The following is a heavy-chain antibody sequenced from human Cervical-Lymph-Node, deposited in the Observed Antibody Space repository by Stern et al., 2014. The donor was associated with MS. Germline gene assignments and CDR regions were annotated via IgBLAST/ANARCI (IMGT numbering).Heavy chain of an antibody. V-gene: IGHV3-30*03. CDR3: ARGSDWYPLDY. J-gene: IGHJ4*02. CDR1: GFAFRTYG. D-gene: IGHD6-19*01. Sequence: VQLEESGGGVVQPGRSLRLSCSPSGFAFRTYGMHWVRQAPGKGLEWVALISFDGAKTYYADSVKGRFTISRDNPKNTLYLQMKSLRGEDTAVYYCARGSDWYPLDYWGQGTLVTVSS. CDR2: ISFDGAKT.